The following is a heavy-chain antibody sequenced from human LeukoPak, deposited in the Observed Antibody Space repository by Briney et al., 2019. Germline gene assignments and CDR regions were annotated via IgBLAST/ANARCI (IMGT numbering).Heavy chain of an antibody. CDR1: GFTFSTYT. Sequence: GGSLRLSCVASGFTFSTYTFNWVRQAPGKGLEWLSYISSGGLTIFYADSVKGRFTISRDNTKNAIYLDMTNLRAEDTAVYHCARDFDYGDYIDFWGQGTLVAVSS. D-gene: IGHD4/OR15-4a*01. CDR3: ARDFDYGDYIDF. J-gene: IGHJ4*02. V-gene: IGHV3-48*04. CDR2: ISSGGLTI.